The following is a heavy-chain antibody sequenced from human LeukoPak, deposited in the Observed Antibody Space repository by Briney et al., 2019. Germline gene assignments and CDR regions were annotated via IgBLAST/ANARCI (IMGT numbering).Heavy chain of an antibody. D-gene: IGHD2-2*01. CDR1: GGSFSGYY. J-gene: IGHJ4*02. CDR3: ARGGPSHIVVVPAAPRPFDY. V-gene: IGHV4-34*01. Sequence: SETLSLTCAVYGGSFSGYYWSWIRQPPGKGLEWIGEINHSGSTNYNPSLKSRVTISVDTSKNQFSLKLSTVTAADTAVYYCARGGPSHIVVVPAAPRPFDYWGQGTLVTVSS. CDR2: INHSGST.